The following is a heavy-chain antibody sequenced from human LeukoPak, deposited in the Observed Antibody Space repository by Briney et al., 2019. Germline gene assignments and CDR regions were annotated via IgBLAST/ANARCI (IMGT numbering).Heavy chain of an antibody. Sequence: QSGGSLRLSCAASGFTFSNYAMSWVRQAPGKGLEWVSAISGSGGSTYYADSVMGRFTISRDNSKNTLYLQMNSLRAEDTAIYYCAKRPRAAVGAVPYFDYWGQGTPVTVSS. D-gene: IGHD6-13*01. V-gene: IGHV3-23*01. CDR2: ISGSGGST. CDR3: AKRPRAAVGAVPYFDY. J-gene: IGHJ4*02. CDR1: GFTFSNYA.